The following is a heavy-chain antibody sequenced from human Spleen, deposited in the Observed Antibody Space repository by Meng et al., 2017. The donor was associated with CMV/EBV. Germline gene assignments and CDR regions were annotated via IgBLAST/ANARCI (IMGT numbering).Heavy chain of an antibody. J-gene: IGHJ6*02. Sequence: GESLKISCAASGFTFSSYWMPWVRQAPGKGLVWVSRINNDGSSTTYADSVKGRFTISRDNAKNTLYLQMNSLRAEDTAVYYCARHPIVIVPAAMSSYYYGMDVWGQGTTVTVSS. D-gene: IGHD2-2*01. CDR1: GFTFSSYW. V-gene: IGHV3-74*01. CDR3: ARHPIVIVPAAMSSYYYGMDV. CDR2: INNDGSST.